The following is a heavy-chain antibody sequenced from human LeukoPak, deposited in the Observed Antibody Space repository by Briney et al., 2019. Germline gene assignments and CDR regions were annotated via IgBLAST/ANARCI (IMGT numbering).Heavy chain of an antibody. CDR2: IKSDGSRT. Sequence: GGSLRLSCAASGFTFSSYWMNWVRQAPGKGLVRVSRIKSDGSRTNYADSVKGRFTISRDNAKNTLYMQMSSLRAEDTAVYYCARAAYCGGDCHYNFDYWGQGTLVTVSS. CDR3: ARAAYCGGDCHYNFDY. V-gene: IGHV3-74*01. CDR1: GFTFSSYW. D-gene: IGHD2-21*02. J-gene: IGHJ4*02.